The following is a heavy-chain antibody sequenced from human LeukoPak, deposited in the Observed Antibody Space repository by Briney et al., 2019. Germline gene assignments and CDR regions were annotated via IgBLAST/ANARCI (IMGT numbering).Heavy chain of an antibody. D-gene: IGHD2-2*02. Sequence: ASVKVSCKASGYTFTSYDINWVPQATGQGLEWMGWMNPNSGNTGYAQKFQGRVTMTRNTSISTAYMELSSLRSEDTAVYYCARGRYGSSTSCYNYWGQGTLVTVSS. J-gene: IGHJ4*02. CDR1: GYTFTSYD. V-gene: IGHV1-8*01. CDR2: MNPNSGNT. CDR3: ARGRYGSSTSCYNY.